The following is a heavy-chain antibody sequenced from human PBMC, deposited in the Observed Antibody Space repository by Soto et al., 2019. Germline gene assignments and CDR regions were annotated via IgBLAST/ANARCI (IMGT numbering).Heavy chain of an antibody. CDR1: GYTFTSYD. CDR3: ARAYYDFWSGYYRQPYYYYGMDV. CDR2: MNPNSGNT. D-gene: IGHD3-3*01. V-gene: IGHV1-8*01. J-gene: IGHJ6*02. Sequence: GASVKVSCKASGYTFTSYDINWVRQATGQGLEWMGWMNPNSGNTGYAQKFQGRVTMTRNTSISTAYMELSSLRSEDTAVYYCARAYYDFWSGYYRQPYYYYGMDVWGQGTTVTVSS.